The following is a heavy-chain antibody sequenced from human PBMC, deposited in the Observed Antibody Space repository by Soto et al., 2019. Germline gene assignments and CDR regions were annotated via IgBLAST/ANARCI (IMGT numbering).Heavy chain of an antibody. CDR2: ISYDGSNK. J-gene: IGHJ5*02. CDR3: ARDQCSGGSCYSEYGSFDP. CDR1: GFTFSSYA. D-gene: IGHD2-15*01. V-gene: IGHV3-30-3*01. Sequence: QVQLVESGGGVVQPGRSLRLSCAASGFTFSSYAMHWVRQAPGKGLEWVAVISYDGSNKYYADSVKGRFTISRDNSKNTLYLQMNSLGAEDKAVYCCARDQCSGGSCYSEYGSFDPWGQGTLVTVSS.